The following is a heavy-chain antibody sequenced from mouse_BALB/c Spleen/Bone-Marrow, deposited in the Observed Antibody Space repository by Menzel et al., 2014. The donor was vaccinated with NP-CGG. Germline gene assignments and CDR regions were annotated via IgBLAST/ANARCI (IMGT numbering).Heavy chain of an antibody. CDR2: IYPGDGDT. Sequence: QVQLKHSGAELVRPGSSVKISCKASGYAFSSYWMNWVKQRPGQGLEWIGQIYPGDGDTNYSGKFKGKATLTADESSSTAYMQLSSLTSKDSAVYFCAFGNYDFDYWGQGTTLTVSS. V-gene: IGHV1-80*01. J-gene: IGHJ2*01. CDR3: AFGNYDFDY. CDR1: GYAFSSYW. D-gene: IGHD2-1*01.